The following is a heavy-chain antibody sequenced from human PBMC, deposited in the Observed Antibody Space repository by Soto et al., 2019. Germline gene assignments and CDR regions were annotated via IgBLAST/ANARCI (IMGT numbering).Heavy chain of an antibody. J-gene: IGHJ4*02. V-gene: IGHV3-30-3*01. CDR1: GFTFSSYA. CDR2: ISYDGSNK. D-gene: IGHD4-17*01. Sequence: GGSLRLSCAASGFTFSSYAMHWVRQAPGKGLEWVAVISYDGSNKYYADSVKGRFTISRDNSKNTLYLQMNSLRAEDTAVYYCARHYGGNGTFDYWGQGTLVTVSS. CDR3: ARHYGGNGTFDY.